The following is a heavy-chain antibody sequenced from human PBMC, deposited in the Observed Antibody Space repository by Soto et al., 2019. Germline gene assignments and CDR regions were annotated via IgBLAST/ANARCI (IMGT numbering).Heavy chain of an antibody. CDR3: ARGAMTTVTTGDYFDY. V-gene: IGHV3-30*04. Sequence: GGSLRLSCAASGFTFSSYAMHWVRRAPGKGLEWVAVISYDGSNKYYADSVKGRFTISRDNSKNTLYLQMNSLRAEDTAVYYCARGAMTTVTTGDYFDYWGQGTLVTVSS. CDR1: GFTFSSYA. J-gene: IGHJ4*02. D-gene: IGHD4-17*01. CDR2: ISYDGSNK.